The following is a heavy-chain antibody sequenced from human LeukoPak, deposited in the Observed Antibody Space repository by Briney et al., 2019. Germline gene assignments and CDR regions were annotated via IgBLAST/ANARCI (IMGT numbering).Heavy chain of an antibody. CDR1: GYFISSSSYY. V-gene: IGHV4-39*01. D-gene: IGHD4-17*01. CDR3: ARTTVTTYAHFDY. Sequence: SETLSLTCTVSGYFISSSSYYWGWIRQPPGKGLEWIGSIYYSGSTYYNPSLKSRVTISVDTSKNQFSLKLSSVTAADTAVYYCARTTVTTYAHFDYWGQGTLVTVSS. J-gene: IGHJ4*02. CDR2: IYYSGST.